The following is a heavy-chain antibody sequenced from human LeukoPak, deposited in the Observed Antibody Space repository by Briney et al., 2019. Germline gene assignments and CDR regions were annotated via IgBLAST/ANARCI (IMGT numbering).Heavy chain of an antibody. D-gene: IGHD1/OR15-1a*01. CDR2: ISYDGSNK. V-gene: IGHV3-30*04. CDR3: AKQGFGC. J-gene: IGHJ4*02. CDR1: GFTFSSYA. Sequence: GGSLRLSCAASGFTFSSYAMHWVRQAPGKGLEWVAVISYDGSNKYYADSVKGRFTISRDNSKNTLYLQMNSLRAEDTAVYYCAKQGFGCWGQGTLVTVSS.